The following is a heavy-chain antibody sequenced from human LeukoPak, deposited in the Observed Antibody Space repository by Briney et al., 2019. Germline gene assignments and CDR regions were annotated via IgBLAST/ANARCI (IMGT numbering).Heavy chain of an antibody. V-gene: IGHV3-21*01. D-gene: IGHD6-13*01. CDR3: AKDSRHAAGSPYQNFDY. Sequence: GGSLRLSCAASGFTFSSYSMNWVRQAPGKGLEWVSSISSSSYIYYADSVKGRFTISRDNSKNTLYLQMNSLRAEDTAVYYCAKDSRHAAGSPYQNFDYWGQGTLVTVSS. CDR1: GFTFSSYS. J-gene: IGHJ4*02. CDR2: ISSSSYI.